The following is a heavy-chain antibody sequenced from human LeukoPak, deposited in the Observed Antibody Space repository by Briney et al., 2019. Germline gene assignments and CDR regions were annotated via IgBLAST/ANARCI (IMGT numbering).Heavy chain of an antibody. CDR2: IYYSGST. CDR3: ASHDSSGYFDY. D-gene: IGHD3-22*01. V-gene: IGHV4-59*01. CDR1: GGSISSYY. J-gene: IGHJ4*02. Sequence: PSETLSLTCTVSGGSISSYYWSWIRQPPGKGLEWIGYIYYSGSTNYNPSLKSRVNISVDTSKNQFSLKLSSVTAADTAVYYCASHDSSGYFDYWGQGTLVTVSS.